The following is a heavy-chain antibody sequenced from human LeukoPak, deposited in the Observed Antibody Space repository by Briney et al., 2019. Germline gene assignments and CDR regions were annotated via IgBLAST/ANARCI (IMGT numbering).Heavy chain of an antibody. J-gene: IGHJ3*02. Sequence: PGGSLRLSCAASGFTFSTYAMNWIRQAPGKGLEWVSTISGSGPRTYYADSVKGRVTISIANANNTVYLLMSCLTAEDTAVYYCAKGTCTAKSCYGNAFDMWGQGTKVTVSS. CDR2: ISGSGPRT. CDR3: AKGTCTAKSCYGNAFDM. V-gene: IGHV3-23*01. CDR1: GFTFSTYA. D-gene: IGHD2-15*01.